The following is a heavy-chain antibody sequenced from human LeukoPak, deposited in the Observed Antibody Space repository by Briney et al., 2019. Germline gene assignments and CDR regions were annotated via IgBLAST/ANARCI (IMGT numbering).Heavy chain of an antibody. J-gene: IGHJ5*02. CDR1: GYTFTSYG. D-gene: IGHD3-10*01. CDR3: ARHSYGSGSYYLNWFDP. V-gene: IGHV1-18*01. CDR2: ISAYNGNT. Sequence: ASVKVSCKASGYTFTSYGISWVRQAPGQGLEWMGWISAYNGNTNYAQKLQGRVTMTRDMSTSTVYMELSSLRSEDTAVYYCARHSYGSGSYYLNWFDPWGQGTLVTVSS.